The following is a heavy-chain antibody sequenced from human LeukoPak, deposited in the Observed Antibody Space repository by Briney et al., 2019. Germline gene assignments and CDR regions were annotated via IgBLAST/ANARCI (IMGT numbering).Heavy chain of an antibody. J-gene: IGHJ4*02. D-gene: IGHD3-3*01. CDR3: ARNDFWSGYLSYYFDF. CDR2: ISSSSSTI. V-gene: IGHV3-48*01. CDR1: GFTFSSYS. Sequence: GSLRLSCAASGFTFSSYSMNWVRQAPGKGLEWVSYISSSSSTIYYADSVKGRSTISRDNAKNSLYLQMNSLRAEDTAVYYCARNDFWSGYLSYYFDFWGQGTLVTVSS.